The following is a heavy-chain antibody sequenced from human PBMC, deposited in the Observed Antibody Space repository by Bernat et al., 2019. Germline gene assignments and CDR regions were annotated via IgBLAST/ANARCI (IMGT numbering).Heavy chain of an antibody. D-gene: IGHD2-2*01. CDR1: GFTFSSYN. V-gene: IGHV3-48*01. CDR3: ARDIVVVPAAIRSFDY. Sequence: EVQLVESGGGLVQPGGSLRLSCAASGFTFSSYNMNWVRQAPGKGLEWVSYISSTGSTIYYADSVKGRFTISRDNAKNSLYLQMNSLRAEDTAVYYCARDIVVVPAAIRSFDYWGQGTLVTVSS. J-gene: IGHJ4*02. CDR2: ISSTGSTI.